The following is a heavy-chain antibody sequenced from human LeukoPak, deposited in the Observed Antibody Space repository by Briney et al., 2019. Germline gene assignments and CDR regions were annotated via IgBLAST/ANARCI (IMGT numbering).Heavy chain of an antibody. D-gene: IGHD6-13*01. CDR1: GFTFSSYG. Sequence: PGGSLRLSCAASGFTFSSYGMHWVRQAPGKGLEWAAVIWYDGSNKYYADSVRGRFTISRDNSKNTLYLQMNSLRAEDTAVYYCAKDTGSSSWYCLLDYWGQGTLVTVSS. V-gene: IGHV3-33*06. CDR2: IWYDGSNK. J-gene: IGHJ4*02. CDR3: AKDTGSSSWYCLLDY.